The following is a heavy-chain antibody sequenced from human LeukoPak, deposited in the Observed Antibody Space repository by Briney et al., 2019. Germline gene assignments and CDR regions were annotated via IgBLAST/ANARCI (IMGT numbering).Heavy chain of an antibody. Sequence: SETLSLTCTVSGGSISSYYWSWIRQPPGKGLEWIGYIYYSGSTNYNPSLKGRVTISVDTSKNQFSLKLSSVTAADTAVYYCARAARIAAVLAPFDPWGQGTLVTVSS. V-gene: IGHV4-59*01. CDR3: ARAARIAAVLAPFDP. CDR1: GGSISSYY. D-gene: IGHD6-13*01. CDR2: IYYSGST. J-gene: IGHJ5*02.